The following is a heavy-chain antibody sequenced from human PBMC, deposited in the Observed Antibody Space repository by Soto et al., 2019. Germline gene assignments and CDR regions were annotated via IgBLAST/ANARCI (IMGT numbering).Heavy chain of an antibody. V-gene: IGHV3-11*03. CDR2: ISSSSSYT. D-gene: IGHD3-9*01. J-gene: IGHJ4*01. Sequence: GGSLRLSCAASGFTFSDYYMSWIRQAPGKGLEWVSYISSSSSYTNYADSVKGRFTISRDNAKNSLYLQMNSLNTEDTAVYYCATGLLRYYAYWGHGTLVTVSS. CDR1: GFTFSDYY. CDR3: ATGLLRYYAY.